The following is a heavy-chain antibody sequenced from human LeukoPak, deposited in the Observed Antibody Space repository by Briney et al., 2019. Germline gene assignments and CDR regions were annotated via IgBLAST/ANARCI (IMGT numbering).Heavy chain of an antibody. Sequence: ASVNVSCMASGATGYYMHWVRQAPGQGLEWLGWINPNSGGTNYAQKYQGKVTMSRDTSISTVYMELSRLRSDDTAVYYSARGGGLNCSSNSCYNYFDPWGQGTLVTVSS. CDR1: GATGYY. CDR3: ARGGGLNCSSNSCYNYFDP. D-gene: IGHD2-2*01. CDR2: INPNSGGT. J-gene: IGHJ5*02. V-gene: IGHV1-2*02.